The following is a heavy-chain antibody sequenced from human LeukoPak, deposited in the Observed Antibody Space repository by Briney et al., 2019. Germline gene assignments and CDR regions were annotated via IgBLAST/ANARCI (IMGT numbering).Heavy chain of an antibody. CDR3: ARAYDSSGSPQY. V-gene: IGHV1-18*01. D-gene: IGHD3-22*01. CDR1: GYTFNSYG. Sequence: EASVKVSCKSSGYTFNSYGITWVRQAPGQGLEWMGWIHTYNGHTNYAQKLQGRVTMTTDTSTSTAYMELRSLRSDDTAVYYCARAYDSSGSPQYWGQGTLVTVSS. CDR2: IHTYNGHT. J-gene: IGHJ4*02.